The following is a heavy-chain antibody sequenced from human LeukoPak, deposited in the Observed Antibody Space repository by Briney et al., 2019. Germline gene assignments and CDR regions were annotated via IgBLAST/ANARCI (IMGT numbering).Heavy chain of an antibody. CDR1: GFTFSSFA. Sequence: GGSLRLSCAASGFTFSSFAMSWVRQAPGKGLEWVSLISGSGGSTYYADSVEGRFTISRDNSKNTLYLQMNSLRAEDTAVYYCAKRPKGDYYDSTGYFDYWGQGTLVTASS. D-gene: IGHD3-22*01. V-gene: IGHV3-23*01. CDR3: AKRPKGDYYDSTGYFDY. CDR2: ISGSGGST. J-gene: IGHJ4*02.